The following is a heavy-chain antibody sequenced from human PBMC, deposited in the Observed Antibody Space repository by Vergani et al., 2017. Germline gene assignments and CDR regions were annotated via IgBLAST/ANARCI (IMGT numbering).Heavy chain of an antibody. J-gene: IGHJ5*02. Sequence: QVQLQESGPGLVKPSETLSLTCAVSGGSISSYYWSWIRQPPGKGLEWIGYIYYSGSTNYNPSLKSRVTISVDTSKNQFSLKLSSVTAADKAVYYWARELGGPRGFDPWGQGTLVTVSS. CDR1: GGSISSYY. V-gene: IGHV4-59*01. CDR3: ARELGGPRGFDP. D-gene: IGHD2-15*01. CDR2: IYYSGST.